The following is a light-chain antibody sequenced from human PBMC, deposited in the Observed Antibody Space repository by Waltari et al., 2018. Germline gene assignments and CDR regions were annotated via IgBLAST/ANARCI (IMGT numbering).Light chain of an antibody. Sequence: LVLTQSPSASASLGASVKPHCPLDRGHSSQILAWPQQQPEKGPRYLMKVNSDGSHSKGDEIPDRFSGSSSGAERYLTISSLQSEDEADYYCQTGGHGTWVFGGGTKLTVL. CDR2: VNSDGSH. CDR3: QTGGHGTWV. V-gene: IGLV4-69*01. CDR1: RGHSSQI. J-gene: IGLJ3*02.